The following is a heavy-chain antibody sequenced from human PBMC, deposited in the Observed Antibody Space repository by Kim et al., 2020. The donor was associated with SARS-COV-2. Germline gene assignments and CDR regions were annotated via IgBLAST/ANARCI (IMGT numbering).Heavy chain of an antibody. D-gene: IGHD5-12*01. V-gene: IGHV3-23*01. Sequence: SVKGRCTISRDNSKTTLYLQMNSLGAEDTAVYYCAKEIGGYGDAFDIWGQGTMVTVSS. J-gene: IGHJ3*02. CDR3: AKEIGGYGDAFDI.